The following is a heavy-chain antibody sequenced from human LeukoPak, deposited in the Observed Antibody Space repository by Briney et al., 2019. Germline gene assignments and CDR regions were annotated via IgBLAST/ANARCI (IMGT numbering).Heavy chain of an antibody. Sequence: SETLSLTCAVYGGSFSGYYWSWIRQPPGKGLEWIGEINHSGSTNYNPSLKSRVTISVDTSKNQFSLKLSSVTAADTAVYYCARGRYCSGGSCYSPHYYYYGMDVWGKGTTVTVSS. CDR2: INHSGST. D-gene: IGHD2-15*01. J-gene: IGHJ6*04. V-gene: IGHV4-34*01. CDR1: GGSFSGYY. CDR3: ARGRYCSGGSCYSPHYYYYGMDV.